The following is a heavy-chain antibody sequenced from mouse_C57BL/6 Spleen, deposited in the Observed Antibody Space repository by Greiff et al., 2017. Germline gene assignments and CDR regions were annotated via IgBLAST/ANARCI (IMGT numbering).Heavy chain of an antibody. CDR3: TEDGSSFYATGD. Sequence: QVQLQQSGAELVRPGASVTLSCKASGYTFTDYEITWVKQTPVHGLEWIGAIDPVTGGTAYNQKFKGKAILTADKSSSTAYMELRSLTSVDSAVLYFTEDGSSFYATGDWGQGTSVTVSS. V-gene: IGHV1-15*01. CDR2: IDPVTGGT. CDR1: GYTFTDYE. D-gene: IGHD1-1*01. J-gene: IGHJ4*01.